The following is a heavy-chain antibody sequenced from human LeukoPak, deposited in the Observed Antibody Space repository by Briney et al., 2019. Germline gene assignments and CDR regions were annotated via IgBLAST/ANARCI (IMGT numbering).Heavy chain of an antibody. D-gene: IGHD3-22*01. CDR1: GGSISSGGYY. Sequence: SETLSLTCTVSGGSISSGGYYWSWIRQHPGNGLEWIGYIYYSGSTYYNPSLKSRVTISVDTSKNQFSLKLSSVTAADTAVYYCARAHYYDSSGYYRRSLYYYYYRDVWGKGTTVTVSS. V-gene: IGHV4-31*03. CDR2: IYYSGST. CDR3: ARAHYYDSSGYYRRSLYYYYYRDV. J-gene: IGHJ6*03.